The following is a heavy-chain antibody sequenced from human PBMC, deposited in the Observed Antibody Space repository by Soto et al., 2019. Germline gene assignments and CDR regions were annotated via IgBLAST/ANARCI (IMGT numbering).Heavy chain of an antibody. V-gene: IGHV4-59*08. CDR3: ARRWGAAFDY. CDR1: GGSISSYY. D-gene: IGHD1-26*01. CDR2: IYYSGST. Sequence: QVQLQESGTGLVKPSETLSLTCTVSGGSISSYYWCWIRQPPGKGLEWIGYIYYSGSTNYNPSLKSRVTISVDTSTNQFSLKLSSVTAADTAVYYCARRWGAAFDYWGQGTLVTVSS. J-gene: IGHJ4*02.